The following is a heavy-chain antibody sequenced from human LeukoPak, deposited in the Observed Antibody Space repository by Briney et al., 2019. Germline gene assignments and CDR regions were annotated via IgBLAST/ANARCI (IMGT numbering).Heavy chain of an antibody. D-gene: IGHD3-9*01. CDR3: ATDQRYAFDY. Sequence: GESLRLSCATSGFSFTDYPMNWVRQAPGKGLEWISNKGTTAGGEKYAYYADSVKGRVTISRDDGKNTLYLHMNSLRDDDTAVYYCATDQRYAFDYWGQGILVTVS. V-gene: IGHV3-48*02. CDR2: KGTTAGGEKYA. CDR1: GFSFTDYP. J-gene: IGHJ4*02.